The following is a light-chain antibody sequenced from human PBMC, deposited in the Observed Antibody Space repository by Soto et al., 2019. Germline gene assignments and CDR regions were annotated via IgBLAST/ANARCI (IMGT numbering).Light chain of an antibody. Sequence: QSVLTQPPSVSAAPGQKVTISCSGSSSNIGNHFVSWYQQLPGTAPKLLIFENNKRPSGIPDRFSGSKSGASATLGITGLQNGDEADYYWGSWDTSRGNVFGGGTKLTVL. CDR1: SSNIGNHF. V-gene: IGLV1-51*02. CDR2: ENN. J-gene: IGLJ3*02. CDR3: GSWDTSRGNV.